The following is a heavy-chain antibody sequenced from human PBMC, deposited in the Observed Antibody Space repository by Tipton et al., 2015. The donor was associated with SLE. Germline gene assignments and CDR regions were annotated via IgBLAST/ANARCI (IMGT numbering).Heavy chain of an antibody. CDR1: GYTFTSYD. Sequence: QVQLVQSGAEVKKPGASVKVSCKASGYTFTSYDINWVRQATGQGLEWMGWMNPNSGNTGYAQKFQGRVTMTRNTSISTAYMELSSLRSEDTAVYYCARGALGASSTLPPGPAYFDYWGQGTPVTVSS. D-gene: IGHD2-21*01. J-gene: IGHJ4*02. CDR3: ARGALGASSTLPPGPAYFDY. V-gene: IGHV1-8*01. CDR2: MNPNSGNT.